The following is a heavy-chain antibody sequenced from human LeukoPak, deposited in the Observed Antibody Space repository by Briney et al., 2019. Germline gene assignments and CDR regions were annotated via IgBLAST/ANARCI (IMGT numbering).Heavy chain of an antibody. J-gene: IGHJ4*02. D-gene: IGHD3-22*01. V-gene: IGHV1-2*02. CDR3: ARDENYYYDSSGL. Sequence: ASVKVSCKASGYTFTGYYMHWVRQAPGQGLEWMGWINPNSGGTNYAQKFQGRVTMTRNTSISTAYMELSRLRSEDTAVYYCARDENYYYDSSGLWGQGTLVTVSS. CDR1: GYTFTGYY. CDR2: INPNSGGT.